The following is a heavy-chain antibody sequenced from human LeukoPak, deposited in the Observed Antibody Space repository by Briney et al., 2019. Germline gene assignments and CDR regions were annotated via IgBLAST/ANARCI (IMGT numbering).Heavy chain of an antibody. J-gene: IGHJ4*02. CDR2: IYTSGST. Sequence: PSETLSLTCTVSGCSISSYYWSWIRQPAGKGLEWIGHIYTSGSTNYNPSLKRRVTMSVDTSKNQFSLKLSSVTAADPAVYYCARGSRGYSYGYAPTFDCWGQGTLVSVSS. CDR3: ARGSRGYSYGYAPTFDC. CDR1: GCSISSYY. D-gene: IGHD5-18*01. V-gene: IGHV4-4*07.